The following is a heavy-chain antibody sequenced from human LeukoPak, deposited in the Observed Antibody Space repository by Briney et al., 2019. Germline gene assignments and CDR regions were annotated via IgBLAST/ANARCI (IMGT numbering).Heavy chain of an antibody. CDR2: IYYSGST. CDR1: GGSISSCY. J-gene: IGHJ6*02. D-gene: IGHD2-15*01. V-gene: IGHV4-59*01. CDR3: ARGNGYCSGGSCYSSYYYGMDV. Sequence: SETLSLTCTVSGGSISSCYWSWIRQPPGKGLEWIGYIYYSGSTNYNPSLKSRVAISVDTSKNQFSLKLSSVTAADTAVYYCARGNGYCSGGSCYSSYYYGMDVWGQGTTVTVSS.